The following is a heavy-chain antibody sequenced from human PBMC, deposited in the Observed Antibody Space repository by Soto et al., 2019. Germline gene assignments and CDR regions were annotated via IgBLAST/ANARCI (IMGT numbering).Heavy chain of an antibody. CDR1: GGSFSGYY. V-gene: IGHV4-34*01. D-gene: IGHD3-9*01. CDR3: ARESHDILTGPPWVWYFDL. J-gene: IGHJ2*01. Sequence: QVQLQQWGAGPSRPLETLSLTCGVSGGSFSGYYWAWIHQSPGKGLEWIGEINDRGSINYNPSLKSRVSISVDTSKNHYSLNLRSVTAADTAVYYCARESHDILTGPPWVWYFDLWGRGTLVTVSS. CDR2: INDRGSI.